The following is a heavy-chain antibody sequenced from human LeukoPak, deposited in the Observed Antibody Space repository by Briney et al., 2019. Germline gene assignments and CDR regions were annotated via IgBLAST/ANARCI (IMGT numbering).Heavy chain of an antibody. D-gene: IGHD1-26*01. CDR3: ARDVSLGDLNFDY. CDR1: GYTFTGHF. J-gene: IGHJ4*02. Sequence: ASVAVSCKASGYTFTGHFMHWVRQAPGQGLEWMGWINTNSGGTKFAQQFLGRVTMTRDTSISTAYMELSRLRSDDTAVYYCARDVSLGDLNFDYWGQGTLVTVSS. V-gene: IGHV1-2*02. CDR2: INTNSGGT.